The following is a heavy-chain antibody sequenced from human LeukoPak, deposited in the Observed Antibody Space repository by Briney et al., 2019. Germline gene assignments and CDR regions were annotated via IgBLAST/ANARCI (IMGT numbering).Heavy chain of an antibody. J-gene: IGHJ6*02. D-gene: IGHD3-9*01. Sequence: GGSLRLSCAASGFTFRTFGMNWVRQAPGKGLEWVSSIGSRNIYIYYADSVKGRFTTSRDDARNSLYLQMNTLRVEDTAVYYCTRDLMDYDVSTGLHHYYMDVWGQGTTVTVSS. CDR1: GFTFRTFG. CDR2: IGSRNIYI. V-gene: IGHV3-21*01. CDR3: TRDLMDYDVSTGLHHYYMDV.